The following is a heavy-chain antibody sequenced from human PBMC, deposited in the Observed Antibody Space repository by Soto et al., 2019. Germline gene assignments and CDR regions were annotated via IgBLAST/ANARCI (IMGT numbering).Heavy chain of an antibody. CDR1: GGSISSYY. D-gene: IGHD6-25*01. Sequence: PSETLSLTCTVSGGSISSYYWSWIRQPPGKGLEWIGYIYYSVSTNYNPSLKSRVTISVDTSKNQFSLKLSSVTAADTAVYYCERETSSGGIDYWGQGTMVTVSS. CDR3: ERETSSGGIDY. CDR2: IYYSVST. V-gene: IGHV4-59*01. J-gene: IGHJ4*02.